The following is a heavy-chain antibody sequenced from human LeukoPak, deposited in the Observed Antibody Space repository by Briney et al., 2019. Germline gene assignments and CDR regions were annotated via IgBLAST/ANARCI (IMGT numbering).Heavy chain of an antibody. J-gene: IGHJ4*02. Sequence: SETLSLTCAVSGGSISSGGYSWSWIRQPPGKGLEWIGYIYHSGSTYYNPSLKSRVTISVDRSKNRFSLKLSSVTAADTAVYYCARDRGGGVDYWGQGTLVTVSS. V-gene: IGHV4-30-2*01. CDR1: GGSISSGGYS. CDR3: ARDRGGGVDY. CDR2: IYHSGST. D-gene: IGHD2-15*01.